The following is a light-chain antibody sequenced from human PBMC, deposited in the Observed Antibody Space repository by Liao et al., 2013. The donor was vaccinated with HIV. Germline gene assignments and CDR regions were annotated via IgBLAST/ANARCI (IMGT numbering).Light chain of an antibody. CDR2: EDT. J-gene: IGLJ3*02. CDR1: GLGDKY. Sequence: SYEMTQPPSVSVSPGQTASVTCSGDGLGDKYVSWYQQRPGHSPILVIYEDTKRPSGIPERFSGSNSGNTATLTISGTQTMDEADYYCQVWDSSTDWVFGGGTNLAVL. CDR3: QVWDSSTDWV. V-gene: IGLV3-1*01.